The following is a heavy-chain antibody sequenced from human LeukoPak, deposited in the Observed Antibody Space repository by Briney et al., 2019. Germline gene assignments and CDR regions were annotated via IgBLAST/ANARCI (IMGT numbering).Heavy chain of an antibody. J-gene: IGHJ4*02. Sequence: KTSETLSLTCAVYGGSFSGYYWSWIRQPPGKGLEWIGEINHSGSTNYNPSLKSRVTISVDTSKNQFSLKLSSVTAADTAVYYCARQDVDTAMNEDYWGQGTLVTVSS. CDR2: INHSGST. CDR3: ARQDVDTAMNEDY. D-gene: IGHD5-18*01. V-gene: IGHV4-34*01. CDR1: GGSFSGYY.